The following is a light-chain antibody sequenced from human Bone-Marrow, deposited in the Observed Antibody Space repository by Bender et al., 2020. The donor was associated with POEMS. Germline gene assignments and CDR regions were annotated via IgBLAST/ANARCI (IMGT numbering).Light chain of an antibody. J-gene: IGLJ3*02. CDR1: SSDVGDYHY. CDR3: CSYAVRDVL. V-gene: IGLV2-11*01. CDR2: DVS. Sequence: QSALTQPRSVSGSPGQSVTISCTGTSSDVGDYHYVSWYHQHPGKAPKLMIYDVSSRPSGVSSRFSGSNSGNTASLTISGLQAEDEADYYCCSYAVRDVLFGGGTKVTVL.